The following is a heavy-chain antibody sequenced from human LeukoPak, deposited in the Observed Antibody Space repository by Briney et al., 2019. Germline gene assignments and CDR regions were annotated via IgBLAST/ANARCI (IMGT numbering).Heavy chain of an antibody. J-gene: IGHJ2*01. CDR1: GYTFTSYY. CDR3: ARANSYYYDSSGYRGWYFDL. V-gene: IGHV1-46*01. Sequence: GASVKVSCKASGYTFTSYYMHWVRQAPGQGLEWMGIINPSGGSTSYAQKFQGRVTMTRDMSTSTVYMELSSLRSEDTAVYYCARANSYYYDSSGYRGWYFDLWGRGTLVTVSS. CDR2: INPSGGST. D-gene: IGHD3-22*01.